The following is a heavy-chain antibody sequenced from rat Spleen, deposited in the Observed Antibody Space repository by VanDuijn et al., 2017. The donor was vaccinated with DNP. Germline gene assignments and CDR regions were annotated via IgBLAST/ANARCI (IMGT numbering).Heavy chain of an antibody. V-gene: IGHV5-25*01. J-gene: IGHJ2*01. Sequence: EVQLVESGGGLVQPGRSMKLSCAASGFTFSNYYMAWVRQAPTKGLEWVASIINSGGNTYYPESVRGRFTISRDDAKNSLYLQMNSLRSEDTATYYCTRQLGLDYWGQGVMVTVSS. D-gene: IGHD5-1*01. CDR2: IINSGGNT. CDR1: GFTFSNYY. CDR3: TRQLGLDY.